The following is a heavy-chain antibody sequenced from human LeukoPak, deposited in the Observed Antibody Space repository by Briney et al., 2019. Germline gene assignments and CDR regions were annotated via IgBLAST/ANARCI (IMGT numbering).Heavy chain of an antibody. D-gene: IGHD2-8*01. CDR1: GFSFSNWA. J-gene: IGHJ4*02. V-gene: IGHV3-23*01. CDR3: ARVKVVGYSTFDY. CDR2: FTRNDETT. Sequence: GGSLRLSCAASGFSFSNWAMSWVRQAPGKGLEWVSGFTRNDETTSYADSVKGRFTISRDNSKNTLYLQMSSLRAEDTAVYYCARVKVVGYSTFDYWGQGALVTVSS.